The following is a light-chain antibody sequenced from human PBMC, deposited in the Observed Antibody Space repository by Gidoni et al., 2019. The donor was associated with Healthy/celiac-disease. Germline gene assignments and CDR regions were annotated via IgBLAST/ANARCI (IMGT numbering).Light chain of an antibody. V-gene: IGKV1-39*01. Sequence: DIQMTQSPSSLSASVGDRVTITCRASQSISNYLNWYQQKPGKAPNLLIYAASSLQSGVPSRFSGSGSGTDFTLTIGSLQPDDFATYYCHQSYSNPWTFGQGTKVEIK. J-gene: IGKJ1*01. CDR1: QSISNY. CDR2: AAS. CDR3: HQSYSNPWT.